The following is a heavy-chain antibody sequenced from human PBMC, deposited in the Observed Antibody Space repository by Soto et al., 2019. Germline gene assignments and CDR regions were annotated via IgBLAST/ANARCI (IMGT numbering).Heavy chain of an antibody. D-gene: IGHD3-16*01. J-gene: IGHJ4*02. CDR3: ARDPQGAYCYIDY. V-gene: IGHV3-30-3*01. CDR2: ISADGNSK. Sequence: QVHLVESGGGVVQPGRSLRLSCAASGFTFRNYAMHWVRQAPGKGLEWVAIISADGNSKHYADSVKGRFTISRDSSRNTLFLQMSNLGVEDTAVYYCARDPQGAYCYIDYWGQGTPVTVSS. CDR1: GFTFRNYA.